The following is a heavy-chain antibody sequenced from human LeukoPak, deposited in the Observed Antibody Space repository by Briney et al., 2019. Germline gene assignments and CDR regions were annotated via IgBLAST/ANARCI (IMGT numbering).Heavy chain of an antibody. J-gene: IGHJ4*02. CDR3: ARDPMFAPVTMVRGPPDY. CDR2: ISAYNGNT. D-gene: IGHD3-10*01. Sequence: ASVKVSCKASGYTFTSYGISWVRQAPGQGLEWMGWISAYNGNTNYAQKLQGRVTMTTDTSTSTAYMELRSLRSDDTAVYYWARDPMFAPVTMVRGPPDYWGQGTLVTVSS. CDR1: GYTFTSYG. V-gene: IGHV1-18*01.